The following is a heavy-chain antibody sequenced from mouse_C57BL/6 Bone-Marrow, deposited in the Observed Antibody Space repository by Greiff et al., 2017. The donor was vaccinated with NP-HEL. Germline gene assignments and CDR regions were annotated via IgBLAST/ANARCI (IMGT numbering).Heavy chain of an antibody. J-gene: IGHJ1*03. Sequence: QVQLQQPGAELVKPGASVKMSCKASGYTFTSYWITWVKQRPGQGLEWIGDIYPGSGSTNYNEKFKSKATLTVDTASSTAYMQLSSLTSEDSAVYYCARLLRYERYFDVWGTGTTVTVSS. CDR1: GYTFTSYW. CDR3: ARLLRYERYFDV. V-gene: IGHV1-55*01. CDR2: IYPGSGST. D-gene: IGHD1-1*01.